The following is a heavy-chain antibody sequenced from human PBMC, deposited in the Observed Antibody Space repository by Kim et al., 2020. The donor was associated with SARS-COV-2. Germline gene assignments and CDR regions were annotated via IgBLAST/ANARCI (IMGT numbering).Heavy chain of an antibody. CDR1: GGSISSYY. D-gene: IGHD2-2*01. CDR3: VRLGFSATSCTTFDY. V-gene: IGHV4-59*08. J-gene: IGHJ4*02. Sequence: SETLSLTCSVFGGSISSYYWSWIRQPPGKGLEWIGYLYYSGSTNYNPSLKSRVTISVDTSKNQFSLKLSFVTAADTAMYYCVRLGFSATSCTTFDYWGPG. CDR2: LYYSGST.